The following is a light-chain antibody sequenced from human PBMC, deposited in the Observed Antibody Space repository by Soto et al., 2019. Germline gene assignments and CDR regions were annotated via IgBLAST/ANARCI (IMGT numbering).Light chain of an antibody. V-gene: IGKV3-20*01. CDR3: QQYGSSPRT. CDR1: QSVSSSH. J-gene: IGKJ2*01. CDR2: GAS. Sequence: EIVLTQSPGTLSLSPGERATLSCRASQSVSSSHLAWYQQKPGQAPRLLIYGASIRAAGIPDRFSGSGSGTDLALIISRLEPEDFALYYCQQYGSSPRTFGQGTKLEIK.